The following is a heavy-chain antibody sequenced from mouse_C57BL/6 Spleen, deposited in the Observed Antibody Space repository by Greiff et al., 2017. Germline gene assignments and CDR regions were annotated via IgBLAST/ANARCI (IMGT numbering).Heavy chain of an antibody. J-gene: IGHJ2*01. CDR3: ARCNYYGSDYFDY. Sequence: VKLMESGPELVKPGASVKISCKASGYAFSSSWMNWVKQRPGKGLEWIGRIYPGDGDTNYNGKFKGKATLTADKSSSTAYMQLSSLTSEDSAVYVGARCNYYGSDYFDYWGQGTTLTVSS. CDR1: GYAFSSSW. CDR2: IYPGDGDT. V-gene: IGHV1-82*01. D-gene: IGHD1-1*01.